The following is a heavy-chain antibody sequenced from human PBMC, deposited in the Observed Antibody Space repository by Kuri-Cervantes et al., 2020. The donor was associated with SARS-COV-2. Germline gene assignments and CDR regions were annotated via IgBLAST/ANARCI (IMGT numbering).Heavy chain of an antibody. CDR3: AKDNGSSWPYYFDY. Sequence: GESLKISCAASGFTFSSYAMSWVRQAPGKGLEWVSAISGSGGCTYYADSVKGRFTISRDNSKNTLYLQMNSLRAEDTAVYYCAKDNGSSWPYYFDYWGQGTLVTVSS. CDR1: GFTFSSYA. V-gene: IGHV3-23*01. CDR2: ISGSGGCT. D-gene: IGHD6-13*01. J-gene: IGHJ4*02.